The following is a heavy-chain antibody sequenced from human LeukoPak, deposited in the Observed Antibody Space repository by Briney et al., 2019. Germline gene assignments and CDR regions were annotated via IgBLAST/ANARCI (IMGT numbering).Heavy chain of an antibody. CDR3: ARVDSSGWYEFDY. CDR1: GFTFSSYS. D-gene: IGHD6-19*01. J-gene: IGHJ4*02. CDR2: ISSSSSYI. Sequence: PGGSLRLSCAASGFTFSSYSMNWVRQAPGKVLEWVSSISSSSSYIYYAESVKGRFTISRDNAKNTLYLQMNSLRAEDTAVHYCARVDSSGWYEFDYWGQGTLVTVSS. V-gene: IGHV3-21*01.